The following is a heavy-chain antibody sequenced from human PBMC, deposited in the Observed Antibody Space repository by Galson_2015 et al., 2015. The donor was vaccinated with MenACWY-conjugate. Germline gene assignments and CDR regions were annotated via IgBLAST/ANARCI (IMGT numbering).Heavy chain of an antibody. CDR3: ARAGGIDY. CDR1: GFSFSTYT. D-gene: IGHD3-16*01. Sequence: SLRLSCAASGFSFSTYTMNWVRQAPGKGLEWVSFISSGSNSIYYADSVKGRFTISRDNAKNSLHLQMDSLRDEDTAVYYCARAGGIDYWGQGTLVTVSS. CDR2: ISSGSNSI. J-gene: IGHJ4*02. V-gene: IGHV3-48*02.